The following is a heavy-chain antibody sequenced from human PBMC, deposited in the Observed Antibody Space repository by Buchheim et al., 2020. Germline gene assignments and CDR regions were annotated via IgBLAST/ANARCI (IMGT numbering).Heavy chain of an antibody. CDR3: ARDLGGDYGDWFDP. CDR1: GFTVSSNY. CDR2: IYSGGST. J-gene: IGHJ5*02. Sequence: EVQLVESGGGLVQPGGSLRLSCAASGFTVSSNYMSCVRQAPGKGLEWVSVIYSGGSTYYAASVTGRFTISRDNSKNTLYLHMNSLRAEDTAVYYCARDLGGDYGDWFDPWGQGTL. V-gene: IGHV3-66*01. D-gene: IGHD4-17*01.